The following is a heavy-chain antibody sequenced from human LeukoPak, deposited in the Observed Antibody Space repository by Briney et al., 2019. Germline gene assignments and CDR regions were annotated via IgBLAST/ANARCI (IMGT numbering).Heavy chain of an antibody. Sequence: PSETLSLTCTVSGGSISSYYWSWIRQPPGKGLEWIGYIYYSGSTNYNPSLKSRVTISVDTPKNQFSLKLSSVTAADTAVYYCARETSTEDAFDIWGQGTMVTVSS. CDR2: IYYSGST. CDR3: ARETSTEDAFDI. CDR1: GGSISSYY. J-gene: IGHJ3*02. V-gene: IGHV4-59*01.